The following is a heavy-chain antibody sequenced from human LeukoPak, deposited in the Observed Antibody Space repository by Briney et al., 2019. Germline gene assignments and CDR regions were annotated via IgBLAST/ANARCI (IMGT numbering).Heavy chain of an antibody. CDR2: ISGSGGST. V-gene: IGHV3-23*01. CDR1: GFTFSSYA. D-gene: IGHD3-9*01. CDR3: AKVGVLRYFDWLLFDY. J-gene: IGHJ4*02. Sequence: GGSRRLSCAASGFTFSSYAMSWVRQAPRKGLEWVSAISGSGGSTYYADSVKGRFTISRDNSKNTLYLQMNSLRAEDTAVYYCAKVGVLRYFDWLLFDYWGQGTLVTVSS.